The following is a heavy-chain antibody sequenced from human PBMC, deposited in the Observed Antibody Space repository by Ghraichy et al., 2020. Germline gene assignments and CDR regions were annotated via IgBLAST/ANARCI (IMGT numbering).Heavy chain of an antibody. CDR3: ARDSGIVATTFDY. J-gene: IGHJ4*02. CDR2: IIPILGIA. CDR1: GGTFSSYT. V-gene: IGHV1-69*04. Sequence: KVSCKASGGTFSSYTISWVRQAPGQGLEWMGRIIPILGIANYAQKFQGRVTITADKSTSTAYMELSSLRSEDTAVYYCARDSGIVATTFDYWGQGTLVTVSS. D-gene: IGHD5-12*01.